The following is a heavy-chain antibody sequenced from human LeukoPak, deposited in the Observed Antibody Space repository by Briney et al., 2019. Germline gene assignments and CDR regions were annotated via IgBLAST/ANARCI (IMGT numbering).Heavy chain of an antibody. J-gene: IGHJ3*02. CDR3: ARAAPEERLLIGPPEERNAFDI. V-gene: IGHV3-23*01. Sequence: GGSLRLSCAASGFTFYTYTMTWVRQGPGKGLEWVSAISAGGVTGTINTYYADSVKGRFTISRDNAKNSLYLQMNSLRAEDTAVYYCARAAPEERLLIGPPEERNAFDIWGQGTMVTVSS. CDR2: ISAGGVTGTINT. D-gene: IGHD2-15*01. CDR1: GFTFYTYT.